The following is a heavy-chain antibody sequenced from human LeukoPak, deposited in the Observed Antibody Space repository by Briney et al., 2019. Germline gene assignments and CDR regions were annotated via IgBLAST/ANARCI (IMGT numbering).Heavy chain of an antibody. CDR3: ASYLGAYKVGATSHPRGFDP. V-gene: IGHV4-39*01. CDR2: IYYSGST. J-gene: IGHJ5*02. D-gene: IGHD1-26*01. CDR1: GGSNTSSSYY. Sequence: SETLSLTCTVSGGSNTSSSYYWGWIRQPPGKGLEWIGSIYYSGSTDYNPSLKSRPTISVDTSKNQFSLKLSSVTAADTAVYYCASYLGAYKVGATSHPRGFDPWGQGTLVAVSS.